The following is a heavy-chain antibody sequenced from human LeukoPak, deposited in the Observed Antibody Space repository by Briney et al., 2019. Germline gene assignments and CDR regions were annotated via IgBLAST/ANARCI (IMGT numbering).Heavy chain of an antibody. CDR2: ISGSGGST. Sequence: PGGSLRLSCGASGFTFSSYAMSWVRQAPGKGLEWVSAISGSGGSTYYADSVKGRFTISRDNSKNTLYLQMNSLRAEDTAVYYCAKNYDILTGYYPDDAFDIWGQGTMVTVSS. CDR3: AKNYDILTGYYPDDAFDI. D-gene: IGHD3-9*01. V-gene: IGHV3-23*01. J-gene: IGHJ3*02. CDR1: GFTFSSYA.